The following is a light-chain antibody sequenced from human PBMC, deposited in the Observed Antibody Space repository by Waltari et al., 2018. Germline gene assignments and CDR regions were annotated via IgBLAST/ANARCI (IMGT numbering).Light chain of an antibody. J-gene: IGLJ1*01. CDR2: DVS. CDR1: SSHGGGDNF. CDR3: SSYTATRHYV. Sequence: QSALTQPASVSGSPGQSITISCTGTSSHGGGDNFVSWYQQYPGKAPKLVIYDVSARPSGASDRFSGSKSGNTASLVISGLQPEDEADYYCSSYTATRHYVFGTGTKVTVL. V-gene: IGLV2-14*03.